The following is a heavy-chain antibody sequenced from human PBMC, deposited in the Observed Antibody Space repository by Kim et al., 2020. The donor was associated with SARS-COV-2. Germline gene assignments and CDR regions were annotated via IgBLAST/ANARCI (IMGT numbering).Heavy chain of an antibody. CDR3: ARGGAFLSAYYYYYMDV. J-gene: IGHJ6*03. Sequence: LKSRVTISVDKSKNQFSLKLSPVTAADTAVYYCARGGAFLSAYYYYYMDVWGRGTTVTVSS. D-gene: IGHD3-16*01. V-gene: IGHV4-4*02.